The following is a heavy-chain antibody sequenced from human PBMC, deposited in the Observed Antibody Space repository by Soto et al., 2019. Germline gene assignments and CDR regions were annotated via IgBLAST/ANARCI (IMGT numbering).Heavy chain of an antibody. V-gene: IGHV1-3*01. Sequence: AAVKVSCKASEYTFSSYTLHWVRPAPGQRLEWMGWINAGNGDSTYSQKFQGRVSISRDTSASTAYMELSSLASEDTAVYYCARELQGLYYFDYWGQGTLVTVSS. CDR2: INAGNGDS. D-gene: IGHD4-4*01. CDR3: ARELQGLYYFDY. J-gene: IGHJ4*02. CDR1: EYTFSSYT.